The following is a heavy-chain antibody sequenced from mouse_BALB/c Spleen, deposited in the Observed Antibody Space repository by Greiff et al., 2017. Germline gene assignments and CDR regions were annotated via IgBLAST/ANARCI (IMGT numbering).Heavy chain of an antibody. Sequence: VKLMESGPGLVAPSQSLSITCTVSGFSLTGYGVNWVRQPPGKGLEWLGMIWGDGSTDYNSALKSRLNISKDNSKGQVFIKMNSLQTDDTARYYCARENRYDWYAMDYWGQGTSVTVSS. J-gene: IGHJ4*01. CDR2: IWGDGST. CDR3: ARENRYDWYAMDY. V-gene: IGHV2-6-7*01. D-gene: IGHD2-12*01. CDR1: GFSLTGYG.